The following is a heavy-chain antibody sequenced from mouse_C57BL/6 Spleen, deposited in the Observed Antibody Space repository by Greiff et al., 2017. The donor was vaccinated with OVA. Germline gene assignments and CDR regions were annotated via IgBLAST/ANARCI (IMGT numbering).Heavy chain of an antibody. CDR2: IDPSDSYT. CDR1: GYTFTSYW. V-gene: IGHV1-59*01. D-gene: IGHD2-3*01. CDR3: ARSDDGYYHYAMDY. Sequence: VQLQQPGAELVRPGTSVKLSCKASGYTFTSYWMHWVKQRPGQGLEWIGVIDPSDSYTTYNQKFKGKATLTVDTSSSTAYMQLSSLTSEDSAVYYCARSDDGYYHYAMDYWGQGTSVTVSS. J-gene: IGHJ4*01.